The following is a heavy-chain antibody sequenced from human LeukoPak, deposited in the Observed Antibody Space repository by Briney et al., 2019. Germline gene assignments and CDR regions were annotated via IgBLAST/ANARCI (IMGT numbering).Heavy chain of an antibody. V-gene: IGHV1-2*02. CDR1: GYTFTGYY. CDR3: AREGNYGSGSYYNGDAFDI. CDR2: INPNSGGT. J-gene: IGHJ3*02. D-gene: IGHD3-10*01. Sequence: ASVKVSFKASGYTFTGYYMHWVRQAPGQGLEWMGWINPNSGGTNYAQKFQGRVTMTRDTSISTAYMELSRLRSDDTAVYYCAREGNYGSGSYYNGDAFDIWGQGTMVTVSS.